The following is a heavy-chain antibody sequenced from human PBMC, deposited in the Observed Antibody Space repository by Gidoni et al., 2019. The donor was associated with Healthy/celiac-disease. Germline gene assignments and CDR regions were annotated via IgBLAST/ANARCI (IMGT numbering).Heavy chain of an antibody. J-gene: IGHJ4*02. D-gene: IGHD3-3*01. V-gene: IGHV3-15*01. CDR1: GFTFSNAW. CDR3: TSNTRGFLDPFDY. Sequence: EVQLVESGGGLVKPGGSLSLSCAASGFTFSNAWMSWVRQAPGKGLEWVGRIKSKTDGGTTDYAAPVKGRFTISRDDSKNTLYLQMNSLKTEDTAVYYCTSNTRGFLDPFDYWGQGTLVTVSS. CDR2: IKSKTDGGTT.